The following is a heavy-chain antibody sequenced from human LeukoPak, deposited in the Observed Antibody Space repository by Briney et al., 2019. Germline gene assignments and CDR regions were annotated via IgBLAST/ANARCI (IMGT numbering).Heavy chain of an antibody. Sequence: GGSLRLSCAASGFTFSSCGMNWVRQAPGKGLEWVSSISGSSTYISYADSVKGRFTISRDNAKNSLYLQMNSLRAKDTAVYYCARGSGDYWGQGTLVTVSS. V-gene: IGHV3-21*01. D-gene: IGHD3-10*01. CDR1: GFTFSSCG. CDR3: ARGSGDY. CDR2: ISGSSTYI. J-gene: IGHJ4*02.